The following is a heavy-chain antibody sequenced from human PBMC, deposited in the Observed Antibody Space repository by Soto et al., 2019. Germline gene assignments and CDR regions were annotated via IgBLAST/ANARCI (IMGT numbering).Heavy chain of an antibody. V-gene: IGHV3-74*01. CDR3: ARDDYGMDV. CDR1: GFNFSSHW. Sequence: GGSLRLSCAASGFNFSSHWMRWVRQAPGKGLAWVSRINSDGSTASHADSVKGRFTISRDNAKNTLQLQMNSLRAEDTAVYYCARDDYGMDVWGQGTTVTVSS. CDR2: INSDGSTA. J-gene: IGHJ6*02.